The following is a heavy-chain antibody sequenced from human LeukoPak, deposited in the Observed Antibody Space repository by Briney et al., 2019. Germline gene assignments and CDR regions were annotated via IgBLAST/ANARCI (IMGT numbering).Heavy chain of an antibody. CDR2: INQDGSDK. J-gene: IGHJ4*02. CDR3: ARYYGSGSPYREYYFDY. Sequence: PGGPLRLSCAASKFTLSDFWMSWVRQAPGKGLEWVANINQDGSDKNYVDSVKGRFTISRDNAKNALYLQMNTLRAEDTAVYYCARYYGSGSPYREYYFDYWGQGTLVTVSS. D-gene: IGHD3-10*01. V-gene: IGHV3-7*01. CDR1: KFTLSDFW.